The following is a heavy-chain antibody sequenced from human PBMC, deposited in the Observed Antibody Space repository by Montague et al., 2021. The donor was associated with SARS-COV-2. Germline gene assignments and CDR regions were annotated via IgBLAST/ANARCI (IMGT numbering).Heavy chain of an antibody. V-gene: IGHV4-38-2*01. Sequence: SETLSLTCSVSGYSISSGYYWGWIRQPPGKGLVWIRNIYHSGGTYYSPXRKSRVTVSVDTSKNQFSLRLSSVTAADTAVYYCARWYYGSGSYPHWGQGTLVTVSS. CDR3: ARWYYGSGSYPH. D-gene: IGHD3-10*01. CDR1: GYSISSGYY. CDR2: IYHSGGT. J-gene: IGHJ4*02.